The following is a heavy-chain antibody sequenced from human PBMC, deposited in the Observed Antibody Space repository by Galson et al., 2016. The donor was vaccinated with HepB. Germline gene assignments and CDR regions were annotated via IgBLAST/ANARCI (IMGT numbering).Heavy chain of an antibody. CDR2: ISYDGSNK. D-gene: IGHD3-22*01. Sequence: RLSCAASGFTFSNYAMHWVRQAPGKGLEWVAVISYDGSNKNYADSVKGRFTISRDNAKNSLYLQMNSLRAEDTAVYYCAKMSSSSAYYSDAFDLWGQGTMVTVSS. CDR3: AKMSSSSAYYSDAFDL. V-gene: IGHV3-30-3*02. CDR1: GFTFSNYA. J-gene: IGHJ3*01.